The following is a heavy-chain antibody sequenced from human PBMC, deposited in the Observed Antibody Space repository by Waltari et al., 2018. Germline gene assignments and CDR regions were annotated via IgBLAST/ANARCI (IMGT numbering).Heavy chain of an antibody. V-gene: IGHV1-2*02. D-gene: IGHD4-17*01. J-gene: IGHJ4*02. CDR1: GYTFPGDY. CDR2: INPNSGGT. CDR3: ARGPYGGNSDYGY. Sequence: QVQLVQSGAEVTKPGASVKVSCKASGYTFPGDYMHWVQQAPGQGLEWMGWINPNSGGTNYAQKFQGRVTMTRDTSISTAYMELSRLRSDDTAVYYCARGPYGGNSDYGYWGQGTLVTVSS.